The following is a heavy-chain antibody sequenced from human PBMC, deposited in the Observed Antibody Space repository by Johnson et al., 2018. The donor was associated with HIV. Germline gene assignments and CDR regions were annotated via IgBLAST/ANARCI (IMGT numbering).Heavy chain of an antibody. J-gene: IGHJ3*02. CDR2: VSHDGSNK. D-gene: IGHD6-6*01. CDR1: GFTFSSYA. CDR3: ARDWNEYSSSDGAFDI. Sequence: QVLLVESGGGGVQPGRSLRLSCAASGFTFSSYAMHWVRRAPGKGLEWLAVVSHDGSNKYYADSVKGRFTISRDNSKNTLYLQMNSLRAEDTAVYYCARDWNEYSSSDGAFDIWGQGTMVTVSS. V-gene: IGHV3-30*04.